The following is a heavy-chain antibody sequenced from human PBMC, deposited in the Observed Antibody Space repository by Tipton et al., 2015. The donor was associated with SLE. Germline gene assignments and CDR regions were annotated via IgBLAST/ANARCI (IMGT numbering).Heavy chain of an antibody. CDR1: GFTFDDYA. D-gene: IGHD3-16*01. CDR2: ISWNSGSI. V-gene: IGHV3-9*01. CDR3: ARAPFGDYVDY. Sequence: SLRLSCAASGFTFDDYAMHWVRQAPGKGLEWVSGISWNSGSIGYADSVKGRFTISRDNAKNSLYLQMSSLRAEDTAIYYCARAPFGDYVDYWGQGTLVTVSS. J-gene: IGHJ4*02.